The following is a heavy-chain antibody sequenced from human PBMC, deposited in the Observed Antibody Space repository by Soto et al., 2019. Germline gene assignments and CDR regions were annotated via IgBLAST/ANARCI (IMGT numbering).Heavy chain of an antibody. CDR2: FYYSGST. CDR1: GGSISSYY. J-gene: IGHJ4*02. D-gene: IGHD3-10*01. Sequence: PSETLSLTCTVSGGSISSYYWSWIRQPPGKGLEWIGYFYYSGSTNYNPSLKSRVTISVDTSKNQFSLKLSSVTAADTAVYYCARLWGWFGDYWGQGTLVTVSS. V-gene: IGHV4-59*08. CDR3: ARLWGWFGDY.